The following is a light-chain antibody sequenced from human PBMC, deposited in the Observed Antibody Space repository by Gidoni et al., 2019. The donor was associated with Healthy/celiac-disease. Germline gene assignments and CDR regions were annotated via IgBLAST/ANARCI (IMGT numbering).Light chain of an antibody. CDR2: SNN. J-gene: IGLJ3*02. V-gene: IGLV1-44*01. Sequence: SVLTQPPSASGTPGQRVTISCSRSSSNIGSNNVNWYQQLPGTDPKLLIYSNNQRPSGVTDRFSGSKSGTSASLAISGLQSEDEADYYCAAWDDSLNGWVFGGGTKLTVL. CDR3: AAWDDSLNGWV. CDR1: SSNIGSNN.